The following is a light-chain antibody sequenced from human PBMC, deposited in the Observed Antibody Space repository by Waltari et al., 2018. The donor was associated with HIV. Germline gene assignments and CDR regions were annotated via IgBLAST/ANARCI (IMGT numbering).Light chain of an antibody. J-gene: IGLJ2*01. CDR1: RSNIGAGYG. Sequence: QSVLTQPPSLSGAPGQRVTIPCTGSRSNIGAGYGVHWYQQIPGTAPKVLIYANSQRPSGVPDRGSGSKSGRQASLAIPGLEAGGEADYYCQSYESSGEGSVIFGGGTKLTVL. V-gene: IGLV1-40*01. CDR2: ANS. CDR3: QSYESSGEGSVI.